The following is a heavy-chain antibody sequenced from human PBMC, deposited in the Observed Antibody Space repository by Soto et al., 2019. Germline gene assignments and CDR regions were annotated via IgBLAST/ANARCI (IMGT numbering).Heavy chain of an antibody. V-gene: IGHV1-69*01. D-gene: IGHD3-22*01. CDR3: AGGWGYDSTDYYYAY. Sequence: QVQLVQSGAEVRKPASSVRVSCKSSGGSFNRHTISWVRQAPGHWLEWMGGIIPIFGTANNAQKFQGRVTIIADESTSRVYKELSSLRSDDTAIYYCAGGWGYDSTDYYYAYWGQGTLVIVSS. CDR2: IIPIFGTA. CDR1: GGSFNRHT. J-gene: IGHJ4*02.